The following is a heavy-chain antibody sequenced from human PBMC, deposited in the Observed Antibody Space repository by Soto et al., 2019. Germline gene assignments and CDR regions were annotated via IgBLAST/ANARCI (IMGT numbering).Heavy chain of an antibody. CDR1: GGSFSGYY. CDR2: INHSGST. D-gene: IGHD3-10*01. J-gene: IGHJ6*02. Sequence: SETLSLTCAVYGGSFSGYYWSWIRQPPGKGLEWIGEINHSGSTNYNPSLKSRVTISVDTSKNRFSLKLSSVTAADTAVYYCARGDSRSGSYSYYYYGMDVWGQGTTVTVSS. CDR3: ARGDSRSGSYSYYYYGMDV. V-gene: IGHV4-34*01.